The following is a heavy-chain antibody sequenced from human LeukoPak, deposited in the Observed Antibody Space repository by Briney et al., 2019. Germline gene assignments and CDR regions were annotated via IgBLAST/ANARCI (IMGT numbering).Heavy chain of an antibody. D-gene: IGHD6-13*01. CDR2: ISGGGGST. CDR1: AFTFSSYA. CDR3: AKALSGGSSWTAET. J-gene: IGHJ5*02. V-gene: IGHV3-23*01. Sequence: QPGGSLRLSCAASAFTFSSYAMSWVRQAPGKGLEWVSAISGGGGSTYYADSVKGRFTISRDNSKNTLYLQMNSLRAEDTAVYYCAKALSGGSSWTAETWGQGTLVTVSS.